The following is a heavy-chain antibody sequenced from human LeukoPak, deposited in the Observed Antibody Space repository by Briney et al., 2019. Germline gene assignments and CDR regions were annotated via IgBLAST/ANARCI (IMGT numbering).Heavy chain of an antibody. CDR3: VRNGNYYRLDY. V-gene: IGHV3-7*01. J-gene: IGHJ4*02. D-gene: IGHD3-22*01. CDR2: IRGDGNEK. Sequence: GGSLRLSCTASGFIFSNYWMTWVRQAPGKGLEWVANIRGDGNEKQFENSVKGRFTISRDNAKNSVFLQMNNLRAEDTAVFYCVRNGNYYRLDYWGQGTLVTVSS. CDR1: GFIFSNYW.